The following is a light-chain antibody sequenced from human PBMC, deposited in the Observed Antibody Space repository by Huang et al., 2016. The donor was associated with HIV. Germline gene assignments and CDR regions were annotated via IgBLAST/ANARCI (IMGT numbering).Light chain of an antibody. CDR2: AAS. CDR1: QSIDKY. V-gene: IGKV1-39*01. Sequence: DIQMTQSPSSLSASVGDRVTITCRASQSIDKYLNWYHHKPGKAPKVLIYAASSLQSEVPSRFSGSGSGTDFTLTISNLQSDDFATYYCQHSFSTPWTFGQGTKVEIE. CDR3: QHSFSTPWT. J-gene: IGKJ1*01.